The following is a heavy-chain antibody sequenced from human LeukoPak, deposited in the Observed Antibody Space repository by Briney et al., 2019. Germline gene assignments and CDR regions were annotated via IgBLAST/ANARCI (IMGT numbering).Heavy chain of an antibody. CDR2: MNPNSGNT. J-gene: IGHJ4*02. D-gene: IGHD4-17*01. Sequence: ASVKVSCTASGYTFTSYDINWVRQATGQGLEWMGGMNPNSGNTGYAQKFQGRVTMTRNTSISTAYMELNSLRSEATAVYSCATTVRRTSPFDYWGQGTLVTVSS. CDR1: GYTFTSYD. V-gene: IGHV1-8*01. CDR3: ATTVRRTSPFDY.